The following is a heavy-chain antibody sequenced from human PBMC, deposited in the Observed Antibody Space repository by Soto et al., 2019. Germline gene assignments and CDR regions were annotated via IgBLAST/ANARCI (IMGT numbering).Heavy chain of an antibody. CDR2: ISAYNGNT. V-gene: IGHV1-18*01. J-gene: IGHJ5*02. CDR1: GYTFTSYG. D-gene: IGHD3-3*01. Sequence: ASVKVSCKASGYTFTSYGISWVRQAPGQGLEWMGWISAYNGNTNYAQKLQGRVTMTTDTSTSTAYMELRSLRSDDTAVYYCARVGITIFGVVIMSWFDPWGQGSLVTVSS. CDR3: ARVGITIFGVVIMSWFDP.